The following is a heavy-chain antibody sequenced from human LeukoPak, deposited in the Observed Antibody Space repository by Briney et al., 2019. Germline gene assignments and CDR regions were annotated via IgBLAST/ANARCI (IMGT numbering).Heavy chain of an antibody. Sequence: SETLSLTCAVYGVSFSGYYWSWIRQPPGKGLEWIGEINHSGSTNYNPSLKSRVTISVDTSKNQFSLKLSSVTAADTAVYYCASLIRSSGYYFSYWGQGTLVTVSS. CDR3: ASLIRSSGYYFSY. V-gene: IGHV4-34*01. CDR2: INHSGST. D-gene: IGHD3-22*01. CDR1: GVSFSGYY. J-gene: IGHJ4*02.